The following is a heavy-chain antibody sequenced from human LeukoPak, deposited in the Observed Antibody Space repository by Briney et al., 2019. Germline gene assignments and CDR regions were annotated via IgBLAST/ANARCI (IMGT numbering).Heavy chain of an antibody. J-gene: IGHJ4*02. V-gene: IGHV3-30*03. Sequence: PGRSLRLSCAASGFTFSSYGMHWVRQAPGKGLEWVAVISYDGSNKYYADSVKGRFTISRDNSKNSLYLQMNSLRAEDTAVYYCASGMRGHSGSGDWDQGTLVTVSS. CDR2: ISYDGSNK. CDR3: ASGMRGHSGSGD. D-gene: IGHD6-19*01. CDR1: GFTFSSYG.